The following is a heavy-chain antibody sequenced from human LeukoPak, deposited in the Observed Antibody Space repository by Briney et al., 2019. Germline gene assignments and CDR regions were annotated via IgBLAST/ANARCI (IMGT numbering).Heavy chain of an antibody. V-gene: IGHV4-31*03. CDR3: ARERRDCRSTSCYANFDY. D-gene: IGHD2-2*01. Sequence: PSQTLSLTCTVSGGSISSGGYYWSWIRQHPGKGLEWIGYIYYSGSTYYNPSLKSRVTISVDTSKNQFSLKLSSVTAADTAVYYCARERRDCRSTSCYANFDYWGQGTLVTVSS. CDR2: IYYSGST. J-gene: IGHJ4*02. CDR1: GGSISSGGYY.